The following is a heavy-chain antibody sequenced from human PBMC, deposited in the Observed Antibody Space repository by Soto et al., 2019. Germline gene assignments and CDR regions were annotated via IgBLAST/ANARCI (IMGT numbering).Heavy chain of an antibody. CDR3: ARECGGDCYSGGVDY. V-gene: IGHV4-31*03. J-gene: IGHJ4*02. Sequence: SETLSLTCTVSGGSISSGGYYWSWIRQHPGKGLEWIGYIYYSGSTYYNPSLKSRVTISVDTSKNQFSLKLSSVTAADTAVYYCARECGGDCYSGGVDYWGQGTLVTVSS. CDR1: GGSISSGGYY. D-gene: IGHD2-21*02. CDR2: IYYSGST.